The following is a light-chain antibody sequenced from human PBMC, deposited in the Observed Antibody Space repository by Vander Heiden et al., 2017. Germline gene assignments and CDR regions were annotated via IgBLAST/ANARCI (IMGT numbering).Light chain of an antibody. V-gene: IGLV3-1*01. CDR3: QTWDTSTAV. Sequence: SSELLQPPSVSVSPGQTASITCSGDKLDDKYAFWYQQKSDQSPVVVIFRDSERPSGIPERFSGSNSGNTATLTISGAQAMDEAEYYCQTWDTSTAVFGGGTKLTVL. J-gene: IGLJ3*02. CDR1: KLDDKY. CDR2: RDS.